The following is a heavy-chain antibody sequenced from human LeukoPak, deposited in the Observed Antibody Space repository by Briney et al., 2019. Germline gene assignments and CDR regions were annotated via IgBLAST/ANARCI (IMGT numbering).Heavy chain of an antibody. V-gene: IGHV3-66*02. CDR2: VYSGGST. Sequence: PGGSLRLSCVASGFNTYSNYMSWVRQPPGKGLEWVSVVYSGGSTNHAESVRGRFIVSRDLSRNTIYLQMNDLRPEDTAVYYCARDLGWDNITSFHFWGQGVLVTVSS. J-gene: IGHJ4*02. CDR3: ARDLGWDNITSFHF. CDR1: GFNTYSNY. D-gene: IGHD1-26*01.